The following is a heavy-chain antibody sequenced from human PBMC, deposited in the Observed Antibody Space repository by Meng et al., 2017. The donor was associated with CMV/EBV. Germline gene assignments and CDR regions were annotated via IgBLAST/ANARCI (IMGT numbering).Heavy chain of an antibody. D-gene: IGHD6-6*01. V-gene: IGHV4-4*02. CDR1: GGSISSSNW. CDR3: ARDPSRAARLDAFDI. J-gene: IGHJ3*02. CDR2: IYHSGST. Sequence: SETLSLTCAVSGGSISSSNWWSWGRQPPGKGLEWIGDIYHSGSTNYNPSLKSRVTISVDKSKNQFSLKLSSVTAADTAVYYCARDPSRAARLDAFDIWGQGTMVTVSS.